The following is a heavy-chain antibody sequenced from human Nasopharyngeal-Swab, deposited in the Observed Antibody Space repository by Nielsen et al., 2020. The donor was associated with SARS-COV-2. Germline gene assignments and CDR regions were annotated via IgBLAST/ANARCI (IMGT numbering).Heavy chain of an antibody. D-gene: IGHD2-2*01. CDR1: GGSISSSSYY. CDR2: IYYSGST. Sequence: SETLSLTCTVSGGSISSSSYYWGRIRQPPGKGLEWIGSIYYSGSTYYNPSLKSRVTISVDTSKNQFSLKLSSVTAADTAVYYCARCIVVVPAAIRGTDYYYMDVWGKGTTVTVSS. V-gene: IGHV4-39*01. CDR3: ARCIVVVPAAIRGTDYYYMDV. J-gene: IGHJ6*03.